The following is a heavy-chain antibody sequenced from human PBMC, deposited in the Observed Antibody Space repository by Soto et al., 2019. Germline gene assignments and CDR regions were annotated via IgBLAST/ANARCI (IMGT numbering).Heavy chain of an antibody. CDR2: IIPIFGTA. CDR1: GGTFSSYS. Sequence: QVQPVQSGAEVKKPGSSVKVSCKASGGTFSSYSINWVRQAPGQGLEWMGEIIPIFGTANYAQKFQGRVTITADVSTSTAYMELSSLRSEDTAVYYCARDGGRHSGGIDYWGQGTLVTVSS. CDR3: ARDGGRHSGGIDY. J-gene: IGHJ4*02. V-gene: IGHV1-69*01. D-gene: IGHD1-26*01.